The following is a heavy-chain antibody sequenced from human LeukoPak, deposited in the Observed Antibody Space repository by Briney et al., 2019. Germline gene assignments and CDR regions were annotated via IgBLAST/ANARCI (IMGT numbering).Heavy chain of an antibody. Sequence: GASVKVSCKASGGTFSSYAISWVRQAPGQGLEWMGGIIPIFGTANYAQKFQGRVTITADKSTSTAYMELSSLRSEDTAVYYCARRIAVAGTGTSGFDYWGQGTLVTVSS. CDR2: IIPIFGTA. V-gene: IGHV1-69*06. J-gene: IGHJ4*02. CDR3: ARRIAVAGTGTSGFDY. D-gene: IGHD6-19*01. CDR1: GGTFSSYA.